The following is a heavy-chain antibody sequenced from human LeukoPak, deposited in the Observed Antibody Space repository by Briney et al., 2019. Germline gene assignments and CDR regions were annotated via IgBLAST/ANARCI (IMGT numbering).Heavy chain of an antibody. CDR1: GYTFTSYS. D-gene: IGHD6-19*01. Sequence: ASVKVSCKASGYTFTSYSINWVRQAPGQGLEWMGWISTYNGNSNYAQKLQGRVTMTTDTSTSTAYMELSGLRSDDTAVYYCARTADLDYWGQGTLVTVSS. CDR2: ISTYNGNS. V-gene: IGHV1-18*01. J-gene: IGHJ4*02. CDR3: ARTADLDY.